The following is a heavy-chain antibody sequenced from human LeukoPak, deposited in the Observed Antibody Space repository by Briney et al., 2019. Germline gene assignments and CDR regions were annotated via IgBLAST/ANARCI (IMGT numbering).Heavy chain of an antibody. Sequence: SETLSLTCTVSGDSINSSDYYWAWIRQPPGKGLEWIGEINHSGSTNYNPSLKSRVTISVDTSKNQFSLKLSSVTAADTAVYYCARHPSDIAVAGTTDYWGQGTLVTVSS. V-gene: IGHV4-39*01. CDR2: INHSGST. D-gene: IGHD6-19*01. J-gene: IGHJ4*02. CDR3: ARHPSDIAVAGTTDY. CDR1: GDSINSSDYY.